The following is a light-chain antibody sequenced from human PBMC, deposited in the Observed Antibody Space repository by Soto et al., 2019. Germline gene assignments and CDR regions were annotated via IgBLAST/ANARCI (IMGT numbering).Light chain of an antibody. V-gene: IGLV2-8*01. J-gene: IGLJ2*01. CDR3: VSYAGSSQPA. CDR1: SSDVGGYNY. CDR2: DVN. Sequence: QSVLTQPPSVSGSPGQSVAISCSGTSSDVGGYNYVSWYQQYPGRAPKRMIYDVNKRPSGVPDRFFGSKSGNTASLTVSGLQAEDEADYYCVSYAGSSQPAFGGGTKLTVL.